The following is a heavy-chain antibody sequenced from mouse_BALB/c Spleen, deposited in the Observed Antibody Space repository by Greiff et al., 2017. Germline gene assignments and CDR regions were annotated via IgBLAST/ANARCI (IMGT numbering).Heavy chain of an antibody. CDR3: ARDYDYPAWFAY. CDR1: GFTFSSFG. D-gene: IGHD2-4*01. Sequence: EVNLVESGGGLVQPGGSRKLSCAASGFTFSSFGMHWVRQAPEKGLEWVAYISSGSSTIYYADTVKGRFTISRDNPKNTLFLQMTSLRSEDTAMYYGARDYDYPAWFAYWGQGTLVTVSA. CDR2: ISSGSSTI. V-gene: IGHV5-17*02. J-gene: IGHJ3*01.